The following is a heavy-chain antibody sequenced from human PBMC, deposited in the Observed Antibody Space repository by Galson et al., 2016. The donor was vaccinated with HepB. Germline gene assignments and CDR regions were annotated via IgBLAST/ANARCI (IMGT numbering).Heavy chain of an antibody. CDR2: IIAGNGNT. Sequence: SVKVSCKASGYIFDRYPVQWVRQAPGQRIEWMGRIIAGNGNTKSSERFQGRVTITRDTSASTVYVELSSLTPEDTAVYYCARSGGPCSSATCLPDYWGQGTLVIVSS. CDR3: ARSGGPCSSATCLPDY. J-gene: IGHJ4*02. V-gene: IGHV1-3*01. CDR1: GYIFDRYP. D-gene: IGHD2-2*01.